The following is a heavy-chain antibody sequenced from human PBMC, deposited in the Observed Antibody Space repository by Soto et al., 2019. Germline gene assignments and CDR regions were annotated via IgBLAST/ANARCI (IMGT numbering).Heavy chain of an antibody. CDR3: ARGYLDYDILTGYPDDAFDI. CDR1: GYTFTSYG. J-gene: IGHJ3*02. CDR2: ISANFGKT. V-gene: IGHV1-69*13. Sequence: EASVKVSCKASGYTFTSYGISWVRQAPGQGLEWMGWISANFGKTNYAQKFQGRVTITADESTSTAYMELSSLRSEDTAVYYCARGYLDYDILTGYPDDAFDIWGQGTMVTVSS. D-gene: IGHD3-9*01.